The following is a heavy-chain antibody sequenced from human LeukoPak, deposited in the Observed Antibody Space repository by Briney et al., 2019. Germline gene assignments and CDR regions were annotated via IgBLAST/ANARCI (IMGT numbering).Heavy chain of an antibody. CDR2: IYYSGST. Sequence: PSQTLSLTCTVSGGSISSGDYYWSWIRQPPGKGLEWIGYIYYSGSTYYNPPLKSRVTISVDTSKNQFSLKLSSVTAADTAVYYCARAVGSGSFYDAFDIWGQGTMVTVSS. CDR3: ARAVGSGSFYDAFDI. V-gene: IGHV4-30-4*08. J-gene: IGHJ3*02. CDR1: GGSISSGDYY. D-gene: IGHD3-10*01.